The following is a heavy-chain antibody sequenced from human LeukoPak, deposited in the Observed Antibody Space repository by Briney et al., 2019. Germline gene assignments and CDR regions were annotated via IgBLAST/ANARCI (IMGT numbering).Heavy chain of an antibody. J-gene: IGHJ4*02. V-gene: IGHV4-61*02. CDR2: IYIRGST. Sequence: SETLSLTCTVSGGSISSGTYCWSWIRQPAGKGLEWIGRIYIRGSTNYNPSLKSRVTISVDTSKNQFSLKLSSVTAADTAVYYCARISQWLAYTYYFDYWGQGTLVTVSS. CDR1: GGSISSGTYC. D-gene: IGHD6-19*01. CDR3: ARISQWLAYTYYFDY.